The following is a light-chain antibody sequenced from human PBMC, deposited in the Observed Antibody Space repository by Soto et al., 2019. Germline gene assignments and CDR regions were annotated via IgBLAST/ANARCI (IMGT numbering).Light chain of an antibody. CDR1: QSINSN. Sequence: IVMTQSPATLSVSPGERATLSCRASQSINSNLAWYQQKPGQAPRLLMSRASIRATGFPARFSGSGSGTEFNITISSLQSEDSAIYYCQQYNNWPRATFGGGTKV. V-gene: IGKV3-15*01. CDR3: QQYNNWPRAT. J-gene: IGKJ4*01. CDR2: RAS.